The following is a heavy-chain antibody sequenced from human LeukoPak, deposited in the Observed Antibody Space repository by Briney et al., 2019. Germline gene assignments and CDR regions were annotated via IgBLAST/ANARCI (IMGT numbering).Heavy chain of an antibody. V-gene: IGHV4-59*08. CDR2: IYYSGST. D-gene: IGHD2-2*01. CDR1: GGSLSNSY. Sequence: PSETLSLTCSVSGGSLSNSYWSWIRQPPGKGLEWIGYIYYSGSTNYGSSLKSRVTISLDTSKNQFSLKLRSVTAADTAVYYCARGALVPASMIWFDPWGQGTLVTVSS. CDR3: ARGALVPASMIWFDP. J-gene: IGHJ5*02.